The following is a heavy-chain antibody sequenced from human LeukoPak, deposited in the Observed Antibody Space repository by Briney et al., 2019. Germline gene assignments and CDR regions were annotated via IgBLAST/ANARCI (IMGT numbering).Heavy chain of an antibody. CDR3: ARLYYYDSSGYYYLDY. Sequence: ASVKVSCKASGYTFTSCGISWVRQAPGQGLEWMGWINPNSGGTNYAQKFQGRVTMTRDTSISTAYMELSRLRSDDTAAYYCARLYYYDSSGYYYLDYWGQGTLVTVSS. V-gene: IGHV1-2*02. CDR1: GYTFTSCG. J-gene: IGHJ4*02. D-gene: IGHD3-22*01. CDR2: INPNSGGT.